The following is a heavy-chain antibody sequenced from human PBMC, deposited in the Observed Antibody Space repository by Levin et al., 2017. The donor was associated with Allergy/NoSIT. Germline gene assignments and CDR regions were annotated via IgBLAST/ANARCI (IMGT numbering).Heavy chain of an antibody. CDR1: GFTFSSYA. Sequence: PGGSLRLSCAASGFTFSSYAMHWVRQAPGKGLEYVSAISSNGGSTYYANSVKGRFTISRDNSKNTLYLQMGSLRAEDMAVYYCASNDYGMDVWGQGTTVTVSS. CDR2: ISSNGGST. CDR3: ASNDYGMDV. V-gene: IGHV3-64*01. J-gene: IGHJ6*02.